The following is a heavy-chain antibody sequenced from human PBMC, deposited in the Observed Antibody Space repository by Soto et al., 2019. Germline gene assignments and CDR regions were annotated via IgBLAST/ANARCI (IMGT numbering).Heavy chain of an antibody. CDR2: INHSGST. CDR1: GGSFSGYY. J-gene: IGHJ4*02. D-gene: IGHD3-22*01. CDR3: ARTRITMIPFDY. V-gene: IGHV4-34*01. Sequence: PSETLSLTCAVYGGSFSGYYWSWIRQPSGKGLEWIGEINHSGSTNYNPSLKSRVTISVDTSKNQFSLKLSSVTAADTAVYYCARTRITMIPFDYWGQGTLVTVSS.